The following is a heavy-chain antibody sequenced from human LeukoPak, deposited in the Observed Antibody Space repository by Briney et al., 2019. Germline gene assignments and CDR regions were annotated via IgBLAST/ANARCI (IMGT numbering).Heavy chain of an antibody. Sequence: GSSLRLSCAASGFTFSSYAMHWVRQAPGKGLEWVAVISSDGNNKYYADSVKGRFTISRDNSKNTLYLQMNSLRAEDTAVYYCARDEYLWVVIQLGLFDYWGQGTLVTVSS. J-gene: IGHJ4*02. CDR2: ISSDGNNK. D-gene: IGHD2-2*01. CDR1: GFTFSSYA. CDR3: ARDEYLWVVIQLGLFDY. V-gene: IGHV3-30-3*01.